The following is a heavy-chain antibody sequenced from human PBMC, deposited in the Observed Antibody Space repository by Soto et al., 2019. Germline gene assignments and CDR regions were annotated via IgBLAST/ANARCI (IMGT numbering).Heavy chain of an antibody. D-gene: IGHD6-19*01. V-gene: IGHV3-9*01. CDR1: GFTFDVYE. CDR2: LTWNSGRI. Sequence: EVQLVASGGSLVQPGRSLSLSCAASGFTFDVYELHCVRQAPGQGLECGSGLTWNSGRIAYAEPVKGRFTIPRDNAKNSLYLQMNRLRDEDTALYYCAKDMWWRAVAGTVDYWGQGSLFTVSS. CDR3: AKDMWWRAVAGTVDY. J-gene: IGHJ4*02.